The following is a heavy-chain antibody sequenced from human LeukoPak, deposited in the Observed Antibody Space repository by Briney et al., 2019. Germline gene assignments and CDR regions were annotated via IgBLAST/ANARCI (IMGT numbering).Heavy chain of an antibody. V-gene: IGHV5-10-1*01. CDR1: GYSFTSHW. D-gene: IGHD6-19*01. Sequence: GESLRISCKGSGYSFTSHWISWVRQIPGKGLEWMGRIDPSDSYTNYSPSFQGHVTMSADKSISTAYLQWSSLKASDSAMYYCATATSGGSGWDYWGQGTLVTVSS. J-gene: IGHJ4*02. CDR3: ATATSGGSGWDY. CDR2: IDPSDSYT.